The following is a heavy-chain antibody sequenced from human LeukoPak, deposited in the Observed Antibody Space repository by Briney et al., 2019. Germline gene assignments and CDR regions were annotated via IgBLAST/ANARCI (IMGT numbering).Heavy chain of an antibody. CDR3: AKARGAVAGYFDY. Sequence: GGSLRLSCAASGFTFSNYGMHWVRQAPGRGLEWVAVISYDGSNKYYADSVKGRFTVSRDNSKNTLYLQMNSLRAEDTAVYYCAKARGAVAGYFDYWGQGTKVTVSS. CDR1: GFTFSNYG. V-gene: IGHV3-30*18. D-gene: IGHD6-19*01. J-gene: IGHJ4*02. CDR2: ISYDGSNK.